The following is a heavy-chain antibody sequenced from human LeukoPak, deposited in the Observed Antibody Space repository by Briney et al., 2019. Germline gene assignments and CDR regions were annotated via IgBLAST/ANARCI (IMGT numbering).Heavy chain of an antibody. D-gene: IGHD6-13*01. V-gene: IGHV4-39*07. CDR2: IYFTGNT. J-gene: IGHJ1*01. Sequence: SETLSLTCTVSGDSIASSSYYWGWIRQPPGKGLEWIGSIYFTGNTYYSPSLKSRVTISLGTSKDQFSLKLTSVTAADTAVYYCARVAAGIGFFQHWGQGTLVTVSS. CDR1: GDSIASSSYY. CDR3: ARVAAGIGFFQH.